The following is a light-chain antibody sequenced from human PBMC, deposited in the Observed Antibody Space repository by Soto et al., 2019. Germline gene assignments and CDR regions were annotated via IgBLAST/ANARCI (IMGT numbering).Light chain of an antibody. Sequence: PGERVTLSCRASQSVSSSYLTWYQQKPGQAPRLLIYGASTRATSIPARFSGSGSGTDFTLTISSLQPEDFAVYYCQQDYNLLTFGGGTKVEIK. CDR2: GAS. J-gene: IGKJ4*01. CDR3: QQDYNLLT. CDR1: QSVSSSY. V-gene: IGKV3D-7*01.